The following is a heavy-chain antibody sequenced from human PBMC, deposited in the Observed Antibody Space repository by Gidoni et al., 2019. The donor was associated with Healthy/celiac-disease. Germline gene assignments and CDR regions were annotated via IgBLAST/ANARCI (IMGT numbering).Heavy chain of an antibody. Sequence: QVQLQQWGAGLLKPSETLSLTCAVYGGSFSGYCWSWIRQPPGKGLEWFGEINHSGSTNYNPSLKSRVTISVDTSKNQFSLKLSSVTAADTAVYYCARFHDFWSGYYTGAYFDYWGQGTLVTVSS. J-gene: IGHJ4*02. CDR1: GGSFSGYC. CDR3: ARFHDFWSGYYTGAYFDY. CDR2: INHSGST. V-gene: IGHV4-34*01. D-gene: IGHD3-3*01.